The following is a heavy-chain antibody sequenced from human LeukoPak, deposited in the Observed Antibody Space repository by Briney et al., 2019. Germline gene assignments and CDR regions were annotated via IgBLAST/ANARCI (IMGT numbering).Heavy chain of an antibody. CDR1: GFTFSSYA. J-gene: IGHJ4*02. CDR2: ISGSGGST. V-gene: IGHV3-23*01. Sequence: GGSLRLSCAASGFTFSSYAVNWVRQAPGKGLEWVSIISGSGGSTYYADSVKGRFTISRDYSKNTLYLQMNSLRAEDTAVYYCAKAGPRKDFEVDYWGQGTVVTVSS. CDR3: AKAGPRKDFEVDY. D-gene: IGHD1-1*01.